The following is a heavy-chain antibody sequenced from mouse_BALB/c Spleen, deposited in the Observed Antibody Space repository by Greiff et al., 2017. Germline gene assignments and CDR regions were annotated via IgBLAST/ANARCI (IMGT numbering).Heavy chain of an antibody. CDR3: ARDRGECFDY. Sequence: EVKLMESGGGLVQTGGSLKLSCAASGFTFSSYGMSWVRQTPDKRLELVATINSNGGSTYYPDSVKGRFTISRDNAKNTLYLQMSSLKSEDTAMYYCARDRGECFDYWGQGTTLTVSS. V-gene: IGHV5-6-3*01. J-gene: IGHJ2*01. CDR1: GFTFSSYG. CDR2: INSNGGST.